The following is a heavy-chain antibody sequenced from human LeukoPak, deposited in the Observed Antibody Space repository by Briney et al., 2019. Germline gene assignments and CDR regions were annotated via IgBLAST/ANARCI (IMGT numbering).Heavy chain of an antibody. J-gene: IGHJ5*02. Sequence: GGSLRLSCAASGFTFSTYSMNWVRQAPGRGLEWVSSISSGSSHKYYSDSVKGRFTTSRDNAKKSLYLQMNTLRAEDTAIYYCAKELYCSSTSCAQFDPWGQGTLVTVSS. CDR2: ISSGSSHK. D-gene: IGHD2-2*01. V-gene: IGHV3-21*04. CDR3: AKELYCSSTSCAQFDP. CDR1: GFTFSTYS.